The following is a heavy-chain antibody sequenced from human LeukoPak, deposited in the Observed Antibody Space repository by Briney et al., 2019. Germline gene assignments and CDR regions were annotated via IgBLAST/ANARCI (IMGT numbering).Heavy chain of an antibody. D-gene: IGHD6-13*01. CDR3: AKDDSTSWYYFDY. CDR1: GFTFSNYA. V-gene: IGHV3-23*01. CDR2: ISTSGHRT. Sequence: GGSLRLSCAASGFTFSNYAMNWVRQAPGKGLEWVSAISTSGHRTYYADSVKGRFTISRDNSKNTLYLQMNSLRSEDTAVYYCAKDDSTSWYYFDYWGQGTLVTVSS. J-gene: IGHJ4*02.